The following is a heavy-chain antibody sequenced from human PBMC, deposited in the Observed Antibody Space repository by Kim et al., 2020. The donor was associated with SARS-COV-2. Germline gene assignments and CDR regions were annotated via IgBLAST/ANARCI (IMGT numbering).Heavy chain of an antibody. D-gene: IGHD2-8*01. Sequence: SETLSLTCAVYGGSFSGYYWSWIRQPPGKGLEWIGEINHSGSTNYNPSLKSRVTISVDTSKNQFSLKLSSVTAADTAVYYCARDQIVLMVYAKVERAFDP. CDR2: INHSGST. CDR3: ARDQIVLMVYAKVERAFDP. J-gene: IGHJ5*02. CDR1: GGSFSGYY. V-gene: IGHV4-34*01.